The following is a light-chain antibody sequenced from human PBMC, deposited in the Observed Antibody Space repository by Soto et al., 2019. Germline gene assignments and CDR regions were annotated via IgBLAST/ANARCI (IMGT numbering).Light chain of an antibody. CDR2: DVS. CDR3: SLYTSSSTLYV. Sequence: QAVVTQPASVSGSPGQSITISCTGTSSDVGGYNYVSWYQQHPGKAPKLMIYDVSNRPSGVSNRFSGSKSGNTASLTISGLQAEDEADYYCSLYTSSSTLYVFGTGTKLTVL. V-gene: IGLV2-14*01. J-gene: IGLJ1*01. CDR1: SSDVGGYNY.